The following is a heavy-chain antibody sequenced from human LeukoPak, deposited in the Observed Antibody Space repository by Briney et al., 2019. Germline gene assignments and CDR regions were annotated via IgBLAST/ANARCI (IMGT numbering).Heavy chain of an antibody. Sequence: GGSLRLSCMASGFTFGDYALSWVRQAPGKGLEWVGFIRSKAYGGTTEHAASVKGRFAISRDDSKSIAYLQMNSLKTEDTAVYYCTASRLITAGDDYWGQGTLVTVSS. J-gene: IGHJ4*02. V-gene: IGHV3-49*04. D-gene: IGHD3-10*01. CDR1: GFTFGDYA. CDR3: TASRLITAGDDY. CDR2: IRSKAYGGTT.